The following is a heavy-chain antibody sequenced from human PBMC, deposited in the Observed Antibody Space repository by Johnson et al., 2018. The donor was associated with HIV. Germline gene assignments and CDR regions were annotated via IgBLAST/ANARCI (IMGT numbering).Heavy chain of an antibody. Sequence: QVQLVESGGGVVQPGTSLRLSCVASGFTFNSYAMHWVRQAPGKGLEWLSVISYDGSNKYYADSVKGRFTISRDNSKNTLYLQMNSLRAEDTAIYYCAKSPAKDHGGNSGAFAIWGQGTMVTVSS. CDR2: ISYDGSNK. CDR1: GFTFNSYA. CDR3: AKSPAKDHGGNSGAFAI. V-gene: IGHV3-30-3*02. D-gene: IGHD4-23*01. J-gene: IGHJ3*02.